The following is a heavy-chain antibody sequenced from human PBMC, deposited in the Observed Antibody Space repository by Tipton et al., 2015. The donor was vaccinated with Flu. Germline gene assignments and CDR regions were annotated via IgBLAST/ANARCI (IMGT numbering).Heavy chain of an antibody. Sequence: SLRLSCAASGFTFSSYWMSWVRQAPGKGLEWVANIKQDGSEKYYVDSVKGRFTISRDNAKNSLYLQMNSLRAEDTAVYYCARDLFSIVVGAFDIWGQGTMVTVSS. CDR2: IKQDGSEK. CDR3: ARDLFSIVVGAFDI. J-gene: IGHJ3*02. V-gene: IGHV3-7*01. CDR1: GFTFSSYW. D-gene: IGHD3-22*01.